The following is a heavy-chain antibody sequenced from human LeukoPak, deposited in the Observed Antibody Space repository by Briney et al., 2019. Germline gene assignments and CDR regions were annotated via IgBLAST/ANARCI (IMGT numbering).Heavy chain of an antibody. V-gene: IGHV3-21*01. CDR3: ARGQSRGSSGWHVDY. CDR2: ISSSSSYI. D-gene: IGHD6-19*01. Sequence: GGSLRLSCAASGFTFSSYSMNWVRQAPGKGLEWVSSISSSSSYIYYVDSVKGRFTISRDNAKNSLYLQMNSLRAEDTAVYYCARGQSRGSSGWHVDYWGQGTLVTVSS. CDR1: GFTFSSYS. J-gene: IGHJ4*02.